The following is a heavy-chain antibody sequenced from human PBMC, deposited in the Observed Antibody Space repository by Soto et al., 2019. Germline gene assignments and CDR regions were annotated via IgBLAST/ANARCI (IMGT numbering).Heavy chain of an antibody. CDR2: ISSSSTI. J-gene: IGHJ3*02. CDR1: GFTFSSYS. V-gene: IGHV3-48*01. CDR3: ARDKGAFDI. Sequence: EVQLVESGGGLVQPGGSLRLSCAASGFTFSSYSMNWVRQAPGKGLEWVSYISSSSTIYYADSVKGRFTISRDNAKNSLYLQMNSLRAEDTAVYYCARDKGAFDIWGQGTMVTVSS.